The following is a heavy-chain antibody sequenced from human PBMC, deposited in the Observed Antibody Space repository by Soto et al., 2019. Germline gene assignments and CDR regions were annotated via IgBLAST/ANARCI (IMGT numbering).Heavy chain of an antibody. V-gene: IGHV4-34*01. CDR1: GGSFSGYY. D-gene: IGHD3-10*01. Sequence: SETLSLTCAAYGGSFSGYYWSWIRQPPGKGLEWIGEINHSGSTNYNPSLKSRVTISVDTSKNQFSLKLSSVTAADTAVYYCARRPYYYGSGRPFDYWGQGTLVTVSS. J-gene: IGHJ4*02. CDR3: ARRPYYYGSGRPFDY. CDR2: INHSGST.